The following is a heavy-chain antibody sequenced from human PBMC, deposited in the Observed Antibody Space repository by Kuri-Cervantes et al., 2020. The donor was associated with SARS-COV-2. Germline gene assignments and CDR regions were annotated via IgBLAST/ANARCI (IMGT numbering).Heavy chain of an antibody. J-gene: IGHJ5*02. CDR3: ARLVDIVVVPAAQRGWFDP. CDR1: GYSFTSYW. CDR2: IYPGDSDT. D-gene: IGHD2-2*01. Sequence: GESLKISCQGSGYSFTSYWIGWVRQMPGKGLEWMGIIYPGDSDTGYSPSFQGQVTISADKSISTAYLQWSSLKASDTAMYYCARLVDIVVVPAAQRGWFDPWGQGTLVTVSS. V-gene: IGHV5-51*01.